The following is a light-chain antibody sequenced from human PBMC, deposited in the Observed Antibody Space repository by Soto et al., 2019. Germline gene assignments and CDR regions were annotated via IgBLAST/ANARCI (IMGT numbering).Light chain of an antibody. CDR3: QQYNSYSPLT. J-gene: IGKJ1*01. Sequence: IHMTQSPSSLSASVLYRVTITFLASQSISSYLNWYQQKPGKAPKLLIYAASSLQSGVPSRFSGSGSGTEFTLTISSLQPDDFATYYCQQYNSYSPLTFGQGTKVDIK. V-gene: IGKV1-5*01. CDR2: AAS. CDR1: QSISSY.